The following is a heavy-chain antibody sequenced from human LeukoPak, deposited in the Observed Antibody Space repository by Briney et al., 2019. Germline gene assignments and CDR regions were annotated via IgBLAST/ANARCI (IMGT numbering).Heavy chain of an antibody. CDR1: GGSISSYY. CDR2: IYYSGST. Sequence: SETLSLTCTVSGGSISSYYWSWIRQPPGKGLEWIGYIYYSGSTNYNPSLKSRVTISVDTSKNQFSLKLSSVTAADTAVYYCARLAGRDYYDSSGYYYFDYWGQGTLVTVSS. D-gene: IGHD3-22*01. CDR3: ARLAGRDYYDSSGYYYFDY. J-gene: IGHJ4*02. V-gene: IGHV4-59*01.